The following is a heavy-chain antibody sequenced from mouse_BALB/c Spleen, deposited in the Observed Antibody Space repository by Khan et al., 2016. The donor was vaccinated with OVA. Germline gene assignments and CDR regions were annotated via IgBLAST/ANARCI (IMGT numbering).Heavy chain of an antibody. V-gene: IGHV2-6-4*01. D-gene: IGHD2-14*01. J-gene: IGHJ4*01. Sequence: QVQLKESGPGLVAPSQSLSITCTVSGFSLSSYNIHWVRQPPGKGLEWLGMIWGGGGTDYNSTLKSRLSIRKYNSKSQVLLKMNSLQTDDTAMDYCARAYYRYDGYYAMDYWGQGTSVTVSS. CDR3: ARAYYRYDGYYAMDY. CDR2: IWGGGGT. CDR1: GFSLSSYN.